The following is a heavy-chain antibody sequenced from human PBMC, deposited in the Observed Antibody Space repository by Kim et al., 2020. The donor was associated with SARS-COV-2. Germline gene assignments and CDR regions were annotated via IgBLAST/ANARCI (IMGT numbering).Heavy chain of an antibody. D-gene: IGHD3-22*01. CDR1: GGSLSSSGYY. V-gene: IGHV4-31*03. CDR3: ARDYDSSGYYDI. CDR2: IYYRGST. J-gene: IGHJ4*02. Sequence: SETLSLTCTVSGGSLSSSGYYWSWFRQHPGKGLEWIGYIYYRGSTYYSPSLKSRLTISVDTSKNQFSLKLSSVSAADTAVYYCARDYDSSGYYDIWGQGILVPVSS.